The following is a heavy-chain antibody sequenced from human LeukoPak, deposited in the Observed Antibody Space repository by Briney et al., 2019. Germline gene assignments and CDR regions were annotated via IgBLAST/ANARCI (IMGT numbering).Heavy chain of an antibody. V-gene: IGHV5-51*01. Sequence: GESLKISCKGSGYSFPTYWIGWVRQMPGKGLEWMGIIYPGDSDSRYSPSFQGQVTMSADKSTSTAYLQWSSLKASDTAMYYCARHGPDYGGFDYWGQGTLVTVSS. D-gene: IGHD4-23*01. J-gene: IGHJ4*02. CDR2: IYPGDSDS. CDR1: GYSFPTYW. CDR3: ARHGPDYGGFDY.